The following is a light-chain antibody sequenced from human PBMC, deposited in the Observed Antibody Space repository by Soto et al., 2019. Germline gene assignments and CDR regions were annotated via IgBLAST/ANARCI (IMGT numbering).Light chain of an antibody. CDR3: QQNYDTPPFT. V-gene: IGKV1-39*01. CDR2: AAS. CDR1: QSISIY. J-gene: IGKJ2*01. Sequence: DIQMTQSPSSLSASVGDRVTITCRASQSISIYLNWYQQRPGKAPKLLIYAASSLQSGVPSRFSGSGSGTDFTLTISSLQPEDFATYYCQQNYDTPPFTFGQGTRLEIK.